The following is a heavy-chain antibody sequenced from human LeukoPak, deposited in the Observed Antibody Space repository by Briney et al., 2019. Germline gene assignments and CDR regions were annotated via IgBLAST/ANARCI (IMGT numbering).Heavy chain of an antibody. CDR3: ARELVLTNWFDP. Sequence: SETLSLTCTVSGGSISSGDYYWSWIRQPPGKGLEWIGYIYYSGSTYYNPSLKSRVTISVDTSMNQFSLKLSSVTAADTAVYYCARELVLTNWFDPWGQGTLVTVSS. CDR1: GGSISSGDYY. V-gene: IGHV4-30-4*01. D-gene: IGHD6-6*01. J-gene: IGHJ5*02. CDR2: IYYSGST.